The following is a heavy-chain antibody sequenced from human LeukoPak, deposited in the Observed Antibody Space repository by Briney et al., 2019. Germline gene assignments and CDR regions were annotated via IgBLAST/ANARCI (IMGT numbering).Heavy chain of an antibody. Sequence: GASVKVSCKASGYTFTSYAMNWVRQAPGQGLEWMGWINTNTGNPTYAQGFTGRFVFSLDTSVSTAYLQISSLKAEDTAVYYCARASFRTYYYGSGSLRWFDPWGQGTLVTVSS. CDR3: ARASFRTYYYGSGSLRWFDP. V-gene: IGHV7-4-1*02. CDR2: INTNTGNP. CDR1: GYTFTSYA. J-gene: IGHJ5*02. D-gene: IGHD3-10*01.